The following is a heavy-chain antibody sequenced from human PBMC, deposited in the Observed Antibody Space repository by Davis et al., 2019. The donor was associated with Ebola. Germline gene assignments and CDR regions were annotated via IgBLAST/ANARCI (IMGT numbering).Heavy chain of an antibody. CDR1: GFTFSSYG. Sequence: GESLKISCAASGFTFSSYGMHWVRQAPGKGLEWVAVIWYDGSNKYYADSVKGRFTISRDNSKNTLYLQMNSLRAEDTAVYYCAKEQEYSSSLYYYGMDVWGQGTTVTVSS. V-gene: IGHV3-30*02. D-gene: IGHD6-6*01. CDR3: AKEQEYSSSLYYYGMDV. CDR2: IWYDGSNK. J-gene: IGHJ6*02.